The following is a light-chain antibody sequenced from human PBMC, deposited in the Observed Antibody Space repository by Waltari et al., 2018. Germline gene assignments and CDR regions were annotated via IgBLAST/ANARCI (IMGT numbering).Light chain of an antibody. J-gene: IGLJ2*01. Sequence: QSVLTQPPSVSAAPGQQVTISCSGSTSNIGYNFVSWYQQLPGAAPRLLIYDNNKRLSGIPDRFSASKSDTSATLGITGLQTGDEADYYCGAWDSRLSAVVFGGGTKLTVL. CDR3: GAWDSRLSAVV. CDR2: DNN. CDR1: TSNIGYNF. V-gene: IGLV1-51*02.